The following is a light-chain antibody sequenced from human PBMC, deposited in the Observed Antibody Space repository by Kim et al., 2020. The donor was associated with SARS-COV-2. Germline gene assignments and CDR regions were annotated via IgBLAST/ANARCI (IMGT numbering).Light chain of an antibody. CDR3: SSYTSSSTGV. Sequence: GQSFTISCTGTSSDVVGYNYVSWYQQHPGKAPKLMIYDVSNRPSGVSNRFSGSKSGNTASLTISGLQAEDEADYYCSSYTSSSTGVFGGGTQLTVL. J-gene: IGLJ3*02. V-gene: IGLV2-14*03. CDR1: SSDVVGYNY. CDR2: DVS.